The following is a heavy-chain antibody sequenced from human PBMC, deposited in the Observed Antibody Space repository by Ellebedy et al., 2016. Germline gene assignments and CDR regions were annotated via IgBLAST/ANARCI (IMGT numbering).Heavy chain of an antibody. CDR3: VRQLGYCSEGNCYFDY. J-gene: IGHJ4*02. V-gene: IGHV3-23*01. CDR1: GFTFSTYA. D-gene: IGHD2-15*01. CDR2: VSSTGGDT. Sequence: GESLKISXAASGFTFSTYAMSWVRQAPGKGLEWVSAVSSTGGDTFYADSVKGRLTISRDNSKNMLYLHMNSLRAEDMAIYFCVRQLGYCSEGNCYFDYWGQGTLVTVSS.